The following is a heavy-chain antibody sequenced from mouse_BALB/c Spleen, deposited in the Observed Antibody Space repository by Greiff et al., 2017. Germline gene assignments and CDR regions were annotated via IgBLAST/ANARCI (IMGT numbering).Heavy chain of an antibody. CDR1: GFSLTGYG. V-gene: IGHV2-6-7*01. J-gene: IGHJ3*01. D-gene: IGHD1-1*01. Sequence: VQLLESGPGLVAPSQSLSITCTVSGFSLTGYGVNWVRQPPGKGLEWLGMIWGDGSTDYNSALKSRLSISKDNSKSQVFLKMNSLQTDDTARYYCARTHYGSSSWFAYWGQGTLVTVSA. CDR3: ARTHYGSSSWFAY. CDR2: IWGDGST.